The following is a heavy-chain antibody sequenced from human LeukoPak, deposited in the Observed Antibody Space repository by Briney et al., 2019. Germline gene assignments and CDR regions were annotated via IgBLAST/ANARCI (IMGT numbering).Heavy chain of an antibody. CDR1: GYTFTSYD. V-gene: IGHV1-8*03. J-gene: IGHJ4*02. CDR3: ARDIPPPSYYDILTGYYKQDGNFDY. CDR2: MNPNSGNT. Sequence: VASVKVSCKASGYTFTSYDINWVRQATGQGLEWMGWMNPNSGNTGYAQKFQGRVTITRNTSISTAYMELSSLRSEDTAVYYCARDIPPPSYYDILTGYYKQDGNFDYWGQGTLVTVSS. D-gene: IGHD3-9*01.